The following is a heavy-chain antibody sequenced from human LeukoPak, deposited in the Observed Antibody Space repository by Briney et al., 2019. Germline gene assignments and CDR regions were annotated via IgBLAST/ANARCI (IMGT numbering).Heavy chain of an antibody. V-gene: IGHV3-23*01. Sequence: GGSQRLSCEASGVTFSSYVMSWVRQAPGKRPEWVSGISGSGGGTYYADSVKGRFAISRDNSKNTLYLQMNSLRAEDTAVYYCVQEGPRGLAFDIWGQGTKVTVSS. CDR3: VQEGPRGLAFDI. J-gene: IGHJ3*02. CDR1: GVTFSSYV. CDR2: ISGSGGGT.